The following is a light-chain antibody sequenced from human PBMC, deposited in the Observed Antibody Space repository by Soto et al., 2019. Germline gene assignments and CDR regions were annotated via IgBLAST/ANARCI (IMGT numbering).Light chain of an antibody. CDR1: QSVSSSF. J-gene: IGKJ1*01. V-gene: IGKV3-20*01. CDR3: QQYGETPWT. CDR2: GAS. Sequence: EIVLTQSPGTLSLSPGERATLSCRASQSVSSSFLAWYQQKPGQAPRLLIYGASNRATGIPDRFSGSGSGTDFTLTICSLEPEDFAVYYCQQYGETPWTFGQGTKVDNK.